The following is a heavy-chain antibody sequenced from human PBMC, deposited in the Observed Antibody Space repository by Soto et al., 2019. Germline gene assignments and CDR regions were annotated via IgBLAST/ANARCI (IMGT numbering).Heavy chain of an antibody. CDR3: ARDRAEGGGAENCSGGSCYLNY. J-gene: IGHJ4*02. CDR1: GGGNLRDYR. CDR2: IIPKLGSA. D-gene: IGHD2-15*01. Sequence: GASVKVSCKASGGGNLRDYRTTWVRRAPGQGLEWMGGIIPKLGSANYAQNFQGRVTITADKSTSTAYMELSSLRSEDTAVYYCARDRAEGGGAENCSGGSCYLNYWGQGTLVTVSS. V-gene: IGHV1-69*10.